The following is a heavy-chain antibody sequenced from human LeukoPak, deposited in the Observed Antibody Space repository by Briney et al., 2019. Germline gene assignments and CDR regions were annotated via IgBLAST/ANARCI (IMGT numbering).Heavy chain of an antibody. Sequence: SVKASCKASGGTFSSYAISWVRQAPGQGLEWMGRIIPILGIANYAQKFQGRVTITADKSTSTAYMELSSLRSEDTAVYYCASSTDSGYDYFDYWGQGTLVTVSS. J-gene: IGHJ4*02. CDR1: GGTFSSYA. D-gene: IGHD5-12*01. V-gene: IGHV1-69*04. CDR3: ASSTDSGYDYFDY. CDR2: IIPILGIA.